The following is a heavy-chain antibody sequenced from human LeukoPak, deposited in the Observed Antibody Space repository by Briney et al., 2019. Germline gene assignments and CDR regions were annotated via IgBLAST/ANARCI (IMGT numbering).Heavy chain of an antibody. J-gene: IGHJ4*02. CDR3: AREGSRAAGTFQNPSAGYFDY. Sequence: SETLSLTCTVSGGSISSSSYYWGWIRQPPGKGLEWIGSIYHSGSTYYNPSLKSRVTISVDTSKNQFSLKLSSVAAADTAVYYCAREGSRAAGTFQNPSAGYFDYWGQGTLVTVSS. CDR1: GGSISSSSYY. CDR2: IYHSGST. D-gene: IGHD6-13*01. V-gene: IGHV4-39*07.